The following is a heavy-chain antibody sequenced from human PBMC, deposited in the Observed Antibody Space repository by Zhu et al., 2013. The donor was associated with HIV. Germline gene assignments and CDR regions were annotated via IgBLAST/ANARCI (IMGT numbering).Heavy chain of an antibody. V-gene: IGHV1-69*01. CDR3: ANYDFWSGYDGYYFDY. D-gene: IGHD3-3*01. CDR2: IIPIFGTA. CDR1: GGTFSSYA. J-gene: IGHJ4*02. Sequence: QVQLVQSGAEVKKPGSSVKVSCKASGGTFSSYAISWVRQAPGQGLEWMGGIIPIFGTANYAQKFQGRVTITADESTSTAYMELSSLRSEDTAVYYCANYDFWSGYDGYYFDYWGQGTLVTVSS.